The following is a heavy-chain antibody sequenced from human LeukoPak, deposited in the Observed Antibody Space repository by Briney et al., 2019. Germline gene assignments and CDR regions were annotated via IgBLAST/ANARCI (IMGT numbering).Heavy chain of an antibody. Sequence: SQTLSLTCAISGDSVSSNSAAWNWIRQSPSRGLEWLGRTYYRSKWYNDYAVSVKSRITINPDTSKNQFSLQLNSVTPEDTAVYYCARAGDSSGYRTTYYYYGMDVWGQGTTVTVSS. CDR2: TYYRSKWYN. CDR3: ARAGDSSGYRTTYYYYGMDV. CDR1: GDSVSSNSAA. V-gene: IGHV6-1*01. D-gene: IGHD3-22*01. J-gene: IGHJ6*02.